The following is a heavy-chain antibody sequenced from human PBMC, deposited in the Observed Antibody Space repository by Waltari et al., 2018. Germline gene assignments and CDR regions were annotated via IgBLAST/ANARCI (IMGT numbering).Heavy chain of an antibody. CDR3: AREPSPDSSGYFYYYMDV. CDR1: GFTFSRSW. Sequence: EVQLVESGGGLVQPGGSLRLPCAASGFTFSRSWMHWVRQAPGKGLVWVSRINSDGSGTSYADSVKGRFTISRDNAKNTLYLQLNSLRVEDTAVYYCAREPSPDSSGYFYYYMDVWGKGTTVTVSS. J-gene: IGHJ6*03. CDR2: INSDGSGT. D-gene: IGHD3-22*01. V-gene: IGHV3-74*01.